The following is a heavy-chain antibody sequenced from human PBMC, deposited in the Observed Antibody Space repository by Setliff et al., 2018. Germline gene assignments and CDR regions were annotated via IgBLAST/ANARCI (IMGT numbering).Heavy chain of an antibody. Sequence: GGSLRLSCAASGVDFSYYYMSWARQAPGKGLGWISKISGDGRTIYQADSVRGRFTISRDNADNSLYLQMNSLRADDTALYYCARDGVFYAMDVWGQGTTVTVSS. D-gene: IGHD2-2*01. V-gene: IGHV3-11*04. J-gene: IGHJ6*02. CDR2: ISGDGRTI. CDR1: GVDFSYYY. CDR3: ARDGVFYAMDV.